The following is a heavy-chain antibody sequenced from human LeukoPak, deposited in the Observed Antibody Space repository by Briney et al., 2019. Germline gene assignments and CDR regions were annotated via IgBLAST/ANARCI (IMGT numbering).Heavy chain of an antibody. CDR2: ISYDGSNK. CDR1: GFTFSSSA. V-gene: IGHV3-30-3*01. D-gene: IGHD3-10*01. CDR3: ARDTPYYYGSGSYSRIYYYYGMDV. Sequence: PGGSLRLSCAASGFTFSSSAMHWVRQAPDKGLEWVAVISYDGSNKYYADSVKGRFTISRDNSKNTLYLQMNSLRADDTAVYYCARDTPYYYGSGSYSRIYYYYGMDVWGQGTTVTVSS. J-gene: IGHJ6*02.